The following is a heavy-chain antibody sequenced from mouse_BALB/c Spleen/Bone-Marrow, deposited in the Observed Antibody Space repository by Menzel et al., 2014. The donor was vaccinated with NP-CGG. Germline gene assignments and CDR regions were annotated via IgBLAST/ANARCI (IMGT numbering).Heavy chain of an antibody. D-gene: IGHD1-1*01. J-gene: IGHJ2*01. V-gene: IGHV2-9*02. CDR2: IWAGGST. Sequence: QVQLKESGPGLVAPSQSLSITCTVSGFSLTSYGVHWVRQPPGKGLEWLGVIWAGGSTNYNSALMSRLSVSKDNSKSQVFLKMNSLQTDDTAMYYCAREGRYYGKRYYFDYWGQGTTLTVSS. CDR3: AREGRYYGKRYYFDY. CDR1: GFSLTSYG.